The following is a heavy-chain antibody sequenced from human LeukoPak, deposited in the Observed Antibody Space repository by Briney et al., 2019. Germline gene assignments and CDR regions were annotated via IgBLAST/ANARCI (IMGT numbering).Heavy chain of an antibody. Sequence: GGSLRLSCVVSGFTFSNYWMSWVRQAPGKGLEYVSAINGNGVTTHYTNSVKGRFTISRDNSKNTVYLQMGSLSTEDTAVYYCARDTNREQDIWGQGTTVTVSS. CDR1: GFTFSNYW. D-gene: IGHD3-3*01. V-gene: IGHV3-64*01. J-gene: IGHJ6*02. CDR2: INGNGVTT. CDR3: ARDTNREQDI.